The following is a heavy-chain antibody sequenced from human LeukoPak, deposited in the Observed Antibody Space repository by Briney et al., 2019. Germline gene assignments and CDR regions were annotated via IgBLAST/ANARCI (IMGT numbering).Heavy chain of an antibody. CDR3: TRDRGSRTTVVTSQWRFDP. D-gene: IGHD4-23*01. Sequence: PGGSLRLSCTASGFTFGDYAMSWFRQAPGKGLEWVGVIRSKAYGGTTEYAASVKGRFTISRDDSKSIAYLQMNSLKTEDTAVYYCTRDRGSRTTVVTSQWRFDPWGQGTLVTVSS. V-gene: IGHV3-49*03. J-gene: IGHJ5*02. CDR2: IRSKAYGGTT. CDR1: GFTFGDYA.